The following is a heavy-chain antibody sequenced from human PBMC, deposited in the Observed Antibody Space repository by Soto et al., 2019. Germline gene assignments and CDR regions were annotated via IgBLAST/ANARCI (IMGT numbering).Heavy chain of an antibody. V-gene: IGHV3-48*02. CDR3: ARAVTWGLDV. D-gene: IGHD3-10*01. Sequence: EVQLVESGGGLVQPGGSLRLSCAASGFTFSLYSMSWVRQAPGKGLEWVSYISRSSTGIHYADSVKGRFTISRDDATKSMNLQMNSLRDGDTAVYYCARAVTWGLDVWGQGTTVSISS. J-gene: IGHJ6*02. CDR1: GFTFSLYS. CDR2: ISRSSTGI.